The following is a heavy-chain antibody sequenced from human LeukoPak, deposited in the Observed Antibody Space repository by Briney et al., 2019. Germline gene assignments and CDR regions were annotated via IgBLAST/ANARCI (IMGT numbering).Heavy chain of an antibody. CDR2: ISYDGSNK. CDR3: AKPLGYCSSTSCYGIDP. Sequence: PGGSLRLSCAASGFTFSSYGMHWVRQAPGKGLEWVAVISYDGSNKYYADSVKGRFTISRDNSKNTLYLQMNSLRAEDTAVYYCAKPLGYCSSTSCYGIDPWGQGTLVTVSS. CDR1: GFTFSSYG. D-gene: IGHD2-2*01. J-gene: IGHJ5*02. V-gene: IGHV3-30*18.